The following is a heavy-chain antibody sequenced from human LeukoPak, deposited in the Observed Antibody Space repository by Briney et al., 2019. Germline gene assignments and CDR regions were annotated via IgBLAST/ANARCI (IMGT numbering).Heavy chain of an antibody. Sequence: PSETLSLTCTVSGASVRSYYWSWIRQPPGKGLEWIGSIYYTGSTSYNPSLKSRVTISLDTSRNQFSLRLNSVTAADTAVYYCARCAPPTTYYFDYWGQGTLVTVSS. D-gene: IGHD4-11*01. V-gene: IGHV4-59*02. CDR3: ARCAPPTTYYFDY. CDR1: GASVRSYY. CDR2: IYYTGST. J-gene: IGHJ4*02.